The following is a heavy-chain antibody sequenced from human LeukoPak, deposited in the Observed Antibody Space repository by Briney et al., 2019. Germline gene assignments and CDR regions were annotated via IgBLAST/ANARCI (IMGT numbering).Heavy chain of an antibody. V-gene: IGHV3-48*03. CDR3: ARIRIPGWYFDL. CDR1: GFTFSSYE. D-gene: IGHD2-2*01. J-gene: IGHJ2*01. Sequence: GGSLRLSCAASGFTFSSYEMNWVRQAPGKGLEWVSYISSSGSTIYYADSVKGRFTTSRDNAKNSLYLQMNSLRAEDTAVYYCARIRIPGWYFDLWGRGTLVTVSS. CDR2: ISSSGSTI.